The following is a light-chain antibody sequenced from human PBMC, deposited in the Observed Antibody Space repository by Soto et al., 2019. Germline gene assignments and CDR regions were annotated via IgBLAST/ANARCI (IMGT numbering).Light chain of an antibody. Sequence: DIQMTQSPSFVSASVGDRVTITCRASQGISTWLAWYQQKPGKAPNLLIYAASNLQNGVPSRFSGSGSGTDLTLTISSLQPEDFATSYCQQTNTFPRSFGPGTKVDVK. V-gene: IGKV1-12*01. CDR1: QGISTW. CDR3: QQTNTFPRS. J-gene: IGKJ3*01. CDR2: AAS.